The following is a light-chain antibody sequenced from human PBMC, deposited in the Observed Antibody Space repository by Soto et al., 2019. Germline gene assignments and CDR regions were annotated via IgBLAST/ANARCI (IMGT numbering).Light chain of an antibody. J-gene: IGKJ5*01. Sequence: DIIVTRSPGTLSLSPGERATLSCRASQISSTSLAWYQQKPGQAPRLLIYGTSSRATGIPDRFSGSGSGTDFTLTISRLEPEDIAVHYCHQYDSSPPITFGQGTRLENK. CDR2: GTS. V-gene: IGKV3-20*01. CDR1: QISSTS. CDR3: HQYDSSPPIT.